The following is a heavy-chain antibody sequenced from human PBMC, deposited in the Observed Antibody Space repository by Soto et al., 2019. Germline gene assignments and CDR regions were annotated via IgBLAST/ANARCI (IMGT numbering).Heavy chain of an antibody. D-gene: IGHD3-3*01. CDR2: IIPICGTA. CDR1: GGTFSSYA. Sequence: HVQLVQSGAEVKKPGSSVKVSCKASGGTFSSYAISWVRQAPGQGLEWMGGIIPICGTANYAQKFQGRVAITADESTSTAYMELRSLRSEDTAVYYCARVRFLDTDYYYYYCMDVWGQGTTVTVSS. CDR3: ARVRFLDTDYYYYYCMDV. V-gene: IGHV1-69*01. J-gene: IGHJ6*02.